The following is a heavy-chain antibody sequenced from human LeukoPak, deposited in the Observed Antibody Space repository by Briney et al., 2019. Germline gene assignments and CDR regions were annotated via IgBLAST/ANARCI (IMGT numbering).Heavy chain of an antibody. V-gene: IGHV3-11*04. CDR2: ISSSGSTI. J-gene: IGHJ5*02. Sequence: PGGSLRLSCAASGFTFSDYYMSWIRQAPGRGLEWVSYISSSGSTIHYADSVKGRFTISRDNAKNSLYLQMNSLRAEDTAVYYCARDYFTFGGVIVASWGQGTLVTVSS. D-gene: IGHD3-16*02. CDR1: GFTFSDYY. CDR3: ARDYFTFGGVIVAS.